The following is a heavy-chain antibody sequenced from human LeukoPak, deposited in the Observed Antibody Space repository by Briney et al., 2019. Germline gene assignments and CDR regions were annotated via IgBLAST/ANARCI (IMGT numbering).Heavy chain of an antibody. CDR1: GYTFTSYG. Sequence: ASVKVSCKASGYTFTSYGISWVRQAPGQGLEWMGWISAYNGNTNYAQKLQGRVTMTTDTSTSTAYMELRSLRSDDTAVYYCARDKFPYYDFWSGYYGGGRFDPWGQGTLVTVSS. CDR2: ISAYNGNT. D-gene: IGHD3-3*01. V-gene: IGHV1-18*01. J-gene: IGHJ5*02. CDR3: ARDKFPYYDFWSGYYGGGRFDP.